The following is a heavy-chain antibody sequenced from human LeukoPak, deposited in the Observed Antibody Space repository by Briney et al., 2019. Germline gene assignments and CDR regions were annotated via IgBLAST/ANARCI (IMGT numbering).Heavy chain of an antibody. CDR2: INPNSGGT. CDR1: GYTFTGYY. D-gene: IGHD6-19*01. Sequence: ASVKVSCKASGYTFTGYYMHWVRQAPGQGLEWMGWINPNSGGTNYAQKFQGRVTMTRDTSISTAYMELSRLRSDDTAVYYCARAGIAVAGDYYGMAVWGQGTTVTVSS. J-gene: IGHJ6*02. CDR3: ARAGIAVAGDYYGMAV. V-gene: IGHV1-2*02.